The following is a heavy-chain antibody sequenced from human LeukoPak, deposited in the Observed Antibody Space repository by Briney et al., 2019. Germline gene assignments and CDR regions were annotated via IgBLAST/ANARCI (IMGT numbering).Heavy chain of an antibody. CDR1: GDSVSSNSAA. D-gene: IGHD1-26*01. CDR2: TYYRSKWYN. V-gene: IGHV6-1*01. Sequence: SQTLSLTFAISGDSVSSNSAAWNWIRQSPSRGLEWLGRTYYRSKWYNDYAVSVKSRVAINPDTAKNQISLQLNSVTPEDTAVYYCASSGSYRFDYWGQGTLVTVSS. J-gene: IGHJ4*02. CDR3: ASSGSYRFDY.